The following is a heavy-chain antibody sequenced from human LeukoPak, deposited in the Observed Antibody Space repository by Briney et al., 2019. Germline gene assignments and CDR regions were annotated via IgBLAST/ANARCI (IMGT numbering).Heavy chain of an antibody. CDR3: ARHYIEAGYYPTGGVDY. J-gene: IGHJ4*02. CDR1: GGSISSGTYY. D-gene: IGHD3-9*01. Sequence: SETLSLTCIVSGGSISSGTYYWGWIRQPQGKGLEWIGSIYYSGSTYYNPSLKSRVTISVDTSKNQFSLKLSSVTAADTAVYYCARHYIEAGYYPTGGVDYWGQGTLVTVSS. V-gene: IGHV4-39*01. CDR2: IYYSGST.